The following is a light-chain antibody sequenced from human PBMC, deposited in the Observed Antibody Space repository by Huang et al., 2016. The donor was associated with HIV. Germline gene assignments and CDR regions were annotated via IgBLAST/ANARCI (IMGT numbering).Light chain of an antibody. CDR2: EAS. J-gene: IGKJ4*01. CDR3: QQRSNRPPLT. CDR1: QSVSSY. Sequence: EIILTQSPATLSLSPGERATLSCRASQSVSSYLAWYQQKPGQAPRLLIYEASNRATGIPARFSGSGSGTDFTLNISSLEPEDFAVYYCQQRSNRPPLTFGGGTKVEIK. V-gene: IGKV3-11*01.